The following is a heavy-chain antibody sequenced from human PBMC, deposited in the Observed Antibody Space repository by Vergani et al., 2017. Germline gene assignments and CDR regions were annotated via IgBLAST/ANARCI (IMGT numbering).Heavy chain of an antibody. Sequence: QVQLQQWGAGLLKPSETLSLTCAVYDGSFNDYYWSWIRQPPGKGLEWIGEISHSGSTNYNPSLKSRVTISIDPSKNQFSLKLNSVTAADTAVYYCARGRGVYASGKRWFDPWGQGTLVTVSS. CDR3: ARGRGVYASGKRWFDP. CDR2: ISHSGST. V-gene: IGHV4-34*01. D-gene: IGHD3-10*01. J-gene: IGHJ5*02. CDR1: DGSFNDYY.